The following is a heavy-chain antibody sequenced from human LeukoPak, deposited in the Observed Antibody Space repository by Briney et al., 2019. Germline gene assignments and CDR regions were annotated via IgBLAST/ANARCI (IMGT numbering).Heavy chain of an antibody. D-gene: IGHD5-12*01. CDR1: GFTFSSYA. J-gene: IGHJ4*02. V-gene: IGHV3-23*01. CDR3: AKDLVATIGNLDY. CDR2: IFGSGSTT. Sequence: GGSLRLSCAASGFTFSSYAMSWVRQAPGKGLEWVSSIFGSGSTTCYADSVKGRFTSSRDNSKNTLYLQMNSLRAEDTAVYYCAKDLVATIGNLDYWGQGTLVTVSS.